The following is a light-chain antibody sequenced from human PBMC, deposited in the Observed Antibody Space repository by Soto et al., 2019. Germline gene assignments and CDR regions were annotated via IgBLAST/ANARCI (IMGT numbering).Light chain of an antibody. CDR1: SSDVGGYNY. V-gene: IGLV2-8*01. Sequence: QSALTQPPSASGSPGQSVTISCTGTSSDVGGYNYVSWYQQHPGKAPILMIYEVSKRPSGVPDRFSGSKSGNTASLTVSGLQAEDGADYYCSSYAGSNNFVVFGGGTKLTVL. CDR2: EVS. CDR3: SSYAGSNNFVV. J-gene: IGLJ2*01.